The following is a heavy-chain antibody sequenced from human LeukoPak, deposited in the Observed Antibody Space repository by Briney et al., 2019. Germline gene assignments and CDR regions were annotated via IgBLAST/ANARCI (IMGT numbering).Heavy chain of an antibody. V-gene: IGHV5-51*01. Sequence: GESLKISCKVSGYSFTSYWIGWVRQMPGKGLEWMGIIYPGDSDTRYSPSFQGQVTISADKSISTAYLQWSSLKASDTAMYYCARHRYYYDSSGYYPDYWGQGTLVTVSS. J-gene: IGHJ4*02. CDR3: ARHRYYYDSSGYYPDY. D-gene: IGHD3-22*01. CDR2: IYPGDSDT. CDR1: GYSFTSYW.